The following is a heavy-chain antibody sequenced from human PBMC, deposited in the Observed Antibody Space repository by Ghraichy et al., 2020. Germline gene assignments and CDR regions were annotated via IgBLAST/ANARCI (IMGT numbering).Heavy chain of an antibody. J-gene: IGHJ4*02. CDR2: ISGSADTT. Sequence: GGSLRLSCAASGFTFNNYAMSWVRQAPGKGLEWVSAISGSADTTYYANSVRGWFTISRDNSKNSVYLQMNSLRAEDTAVYYCAWHSRWSDFDCWGQGTLVTVSS. CDR3: AWHSRWSDFDC. V-gene: IGHV3-23*01. D-gene: IGHD4-23*01. CDR1: GFTFNNYA.